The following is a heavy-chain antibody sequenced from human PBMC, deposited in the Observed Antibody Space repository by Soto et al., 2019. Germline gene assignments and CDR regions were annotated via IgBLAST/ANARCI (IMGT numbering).Heavy chain of an antibody. Sequence: PGGSLRLSCTTSGFTFSDYAISWFRQAPGKGLEWVGVIRSKAYGVTTDYAASVKGRFAISRDDSKSTAYLQMNSVTTEDTAVYYCASLTSWSQEYYYGMDVWGQGTTVTVSS. CDR1: GFTFSDYA. J-gene: IGHJ6*02. V-gene: IGHV3-49*03. CDR2: IRSKAYGVTT. CDR3: ASLTSWSQEYYYGMDV. D-gene: IGHD2-2*01.